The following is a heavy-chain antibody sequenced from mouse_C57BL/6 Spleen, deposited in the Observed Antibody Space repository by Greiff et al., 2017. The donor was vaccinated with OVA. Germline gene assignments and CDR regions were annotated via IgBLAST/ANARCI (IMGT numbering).Heavy chain of an antibody. J-gene: IGHJ4*01. D-gene: IGHD2-5*01. V-gene: IGHV1-15*01. CDR3: RRSAYYSNPMDY. CDR1: GYTFTDYE. Sequence: QVQLQQSGAELVRPGASVTLSCKASGYTFTDYEMHWVKQTPVHGLEWIGAIDPETGGTAYNQKFKGKAILTADKSSSTAYMKLRSLTSEDSAVYYCRRSAYYSNPMDYWGQGTSVTVSS. CDR2: IDPETGGT.